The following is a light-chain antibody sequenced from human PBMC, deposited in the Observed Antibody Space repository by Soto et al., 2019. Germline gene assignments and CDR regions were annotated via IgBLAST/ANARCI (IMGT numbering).Light chain of an antibody. CDR1: RSISSY. CDR2: AAS. Sequence: DIGMTQSRSSVYVSVGDGVTITCRASRSISSYLNWYQQKPGKAPKLLIYAASSLQSGVPSRFSGSGSGTDFTLTISSLQPEDCATYYCQQSYSTSWTVGQGTKVDIK. V-gene: IGKV1-39*01. J-gene: IGKJ1*01. CDR3: QQSYSTSWT.